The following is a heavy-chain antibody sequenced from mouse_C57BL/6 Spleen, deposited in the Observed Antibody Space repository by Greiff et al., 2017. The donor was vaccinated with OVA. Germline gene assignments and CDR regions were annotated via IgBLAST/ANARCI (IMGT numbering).Heavy chain of an antibody. CDR1: GYAFSSYW. J-gene: IGHJ2*01. V-gene: IGHV1-80*01. Sequence: QVQLQQSGAELVKPGASVKISCKASGYAFSSYWMNWVKQRPGKGLEWIGQIYPGDGDTNYNGKFKGKATLTADKSSSTAYMQLSSLTSEDSAVYFCARPDSSGYYFDYWGQGTTLTVSS. CDR2: IYPGDGDT. D-gene: IGHD3-2*02. CDR3: ARPDSSGYYFDY.